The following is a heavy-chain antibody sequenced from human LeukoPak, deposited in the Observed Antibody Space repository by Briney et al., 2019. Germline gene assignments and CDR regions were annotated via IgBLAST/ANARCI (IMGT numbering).Heavy chain of an antibody. V-gene: IGHV3-21*01. Sequence: GGSLRLSCAASGFTFSSYSMNWVRQAPGKGLEWVSSISSSSYIYYADSVKGRFTISRDNAKNSLYLQTNSLRAEDTAVYYCARDTRRGYSDYWGQGTLVTVSS. CDR3: ARDTRRGYSDY. D-gene: IGHD3-3*01. CDR2: ISSSSYI. J-gene: IGHJ4*02. CDR1: GFTFSSYS.